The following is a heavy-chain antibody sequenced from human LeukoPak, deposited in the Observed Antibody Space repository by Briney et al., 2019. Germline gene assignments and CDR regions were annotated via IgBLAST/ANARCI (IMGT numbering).Heavy chain of an antibody. D-gene: IGHD6-19*01. CDR1: GYTFTGYY. CDR2: INPNTGGT. J-gene: IGHJ4*02. Sequence: ASVKVSCKASGYTFTGYYMHWVRQAPGQGLEWMGWINPNTGGTNYAQKFQGRVTMTRDTSITPAYMELSSLTSDDTAVYYCARDLTTGTVADTTYWGQGTLVTVSS. V-gene: IGHV1-2*02. CDR3: ARDLTTGTVADTTY.